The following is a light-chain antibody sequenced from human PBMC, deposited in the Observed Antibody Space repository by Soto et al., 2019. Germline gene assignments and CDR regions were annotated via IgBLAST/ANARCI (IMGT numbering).Light chain of an antibody. J-gene: IGLJ2*01. Sequence: QSVLTQRPSASGTPGQRVTISCSGSSSNNGSNYVYWYQQLPGTAPKLLIYRNNQRPSGVPDRFSGSKSGTSASLAISGLRSEDEADYYCAAWDDSLSALFGGGTKLTVL. CDR2: RNN. V-gene: IGLV1-47*01. CDR1: SSNNGSNY. CDR3: AAWDDSLSAL.